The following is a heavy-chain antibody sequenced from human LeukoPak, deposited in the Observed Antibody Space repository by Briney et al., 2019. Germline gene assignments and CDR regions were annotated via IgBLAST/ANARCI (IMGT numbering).Heavy chain of an antibody. V-gene: IGHV3-23*01. CDR2: ISDSGGAT. CDR1: GFTFSNYD. CDR3: AKDRWGSGSYNPYYYYYMDV. J-gene: IGHJ6*03. D-gene: IGHD3-10*01. Sequence: PGGSLRLSCAASGFTFSNYDMSWVRQAPGKGLEWVSVISDSGGATSYADSVKGRFTISRDNFKNTLYLQMNSLRAEDTAVYYCAKDRWGSGSYNPYYYYYMDVWGKGTTVTISS.